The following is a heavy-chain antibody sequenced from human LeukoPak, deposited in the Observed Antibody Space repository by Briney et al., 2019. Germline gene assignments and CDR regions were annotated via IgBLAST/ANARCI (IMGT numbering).Heavy chain of an antibody. CDR3: ARDSQYYYYGMDV. Sequence: GGSLRLSCAASGFTFSSYSMNWVRQAPGKGLEWVSYTSSSSSAIYYADSVKGRFTISRDNSKNTLYLQMNSLRAEDTAVYYCARDSQYYYYGMDVWGQGTTVTVSS. V-gene: IGHV3-48*01. CDR1: GFTFSSYS. CDR2: TSSSSSAI. J-gene: IGHJ6*02.